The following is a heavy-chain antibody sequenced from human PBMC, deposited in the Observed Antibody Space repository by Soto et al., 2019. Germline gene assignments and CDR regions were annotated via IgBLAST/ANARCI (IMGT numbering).Heavy chain of an antibody. CDR3: ASDGDLYCSGGSCYSGFDY. CDR1: GGSVTSYH. D-gene: IGHD2-15*01. Sequence: ETLSLTCFVSGGSVTSYHWSWIRQFPGKGLEWIAYTSYTGNTNYNPSLQSRVTISLDTSKNQLSLKLTSMTAADTAVYYCASDGDLYCSGGSCYSGFDYWGQGTLVTVSS. J-gene: IGHJ4*02. CDR2: TSYTGNT. V-gene: IGHV4-59*02.